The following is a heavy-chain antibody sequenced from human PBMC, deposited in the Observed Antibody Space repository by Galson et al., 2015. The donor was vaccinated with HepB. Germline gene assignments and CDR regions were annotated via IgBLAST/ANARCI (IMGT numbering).Heavy chain of an antibody. V-gene: IGHV3-23*01. CDR2: ISGSGGGT. J-gene: IGHJ6*02. CDR1: GFTFSSYA. CDR3: AKFPTVTPLVVMDV. D-gene: IGHD4-17*01. Sequence: SLRLSCAASGFTFSSYAMSWVRQAPGKGLEWVSAISGSGGGTYYADSVKGRFTISRDNSKNTLYLQMNSLRAEDTAVYYCAKFPTVTPLVVMDVWGQGTTVTVSS.